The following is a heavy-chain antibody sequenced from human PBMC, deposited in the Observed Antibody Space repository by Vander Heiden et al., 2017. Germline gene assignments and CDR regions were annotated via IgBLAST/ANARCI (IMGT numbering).Heavy chain of an antibody. CDR1: GYRFTSYW. D-gene: IGHD6-13*01. V-gene: IGHV5-51*01. J-gene: IGHJ3*02. CDR3: ARHMAESLYSSSWYLVRLNHDAFDI. CDR2: IYPGDSDT. Sequence: EVQLVQSGAEVKKPGESLKIPCTGSGYRFTSYWNGWVRQMPGKGREWMGIIYPGDSDTRYSPSFQGKDTISADKSISTAYLQWSSLKASDTAMYYCARHMAESLYSSSWYLVRLNHDAFDIWGQGTMVTVSS.